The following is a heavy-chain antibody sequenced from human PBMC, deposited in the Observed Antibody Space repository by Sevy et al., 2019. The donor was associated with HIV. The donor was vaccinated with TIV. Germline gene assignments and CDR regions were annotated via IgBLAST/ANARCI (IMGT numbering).Heavy chain of an antibody. V-gene: IGHV4-59*01. CDR2: LYYSGIT. CDR1: GDSISSYY. D-gene: IGHD6-19*01. J-gene: IGHJ4*02. CDR3: ARGLAYYFDY. Sequence: SETLSLTCTVSGDSISSYYWSWIRQPPGKGLGWIGYLYYSGITNYNPSLKSRVTISGDTSKNQFSLKLSSVTAADTAVYYCARGLAYYFDYWGQGTLVTVSS.